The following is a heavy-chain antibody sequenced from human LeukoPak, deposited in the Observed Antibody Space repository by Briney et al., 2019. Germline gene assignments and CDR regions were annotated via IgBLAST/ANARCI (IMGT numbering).Heavy chain of an antibody. V-gene: IGHV3-74*01. CDR2: INSDGSSA. J-gene: IGHJ4*02. Sequence: GGSLRLSCAASGFTFSGYTMNWVRQAPGKGLVWVSHINSDGSSATYADSVKGRLTISRDNAKNTVYLQMNSLRAEDTAVYYCARGGVGCFDYWGQGALVTVSS. CDR3: ARGGVGCFDY. D-gene: IGHD6-19*01. CDR1: GFTFSGYT.